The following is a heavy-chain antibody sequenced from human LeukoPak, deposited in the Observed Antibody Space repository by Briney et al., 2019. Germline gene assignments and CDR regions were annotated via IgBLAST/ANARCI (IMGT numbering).Heavy chain of an antibody. CDR1: GFIFSSYG. Sequence: PGGSLRLSCAASGFIFSSYGMHWVRQAPGKGLEWVAVISYDGSNKYYADSVKGRFTISRDNSKNTLYLQMNSLRAEDTAVYYCAKVYYYDSSGYYSALHYYYYMDVWGKGTTVTVSS. CDR3: AKVYYYDSSGYYSALHYYYYMDV. J-gene: IGHJ6*03. D-gene: IGHD3-22*01. CDR2: ISYDGSNK. V-gene: IGHV3-30*18.